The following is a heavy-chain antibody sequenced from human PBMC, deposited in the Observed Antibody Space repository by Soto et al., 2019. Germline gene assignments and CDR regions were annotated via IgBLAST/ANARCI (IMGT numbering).Heavy chain of an antibody. CDR2: IDASGNT. Sequence: PSETLSLTCTVSVDSITTYYWSWIRQPAGKGLEWIGRIDASGNTNYNPSLNSRVTMSIDTSKKQFSLKLTSVTAADTAIYYCARYSNNWFHPEGMDVWGQGTTVTVSS. J-gene: IGHJ6*02. D-gene: IGHD6-13*01. CDR1: VDSITTYY. V-gene: IGHV4-4*07. CDR3: ARYSNNWFHPEGMDV.